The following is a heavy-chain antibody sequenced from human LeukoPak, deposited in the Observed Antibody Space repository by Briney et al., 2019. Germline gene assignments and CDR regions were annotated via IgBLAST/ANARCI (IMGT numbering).Heavy chain of an antibody. Sequence: GGSLRLSCAASGFTFNNYAMHWVRQAPGKGLEGLAVISYDVNNKYYTDSVRGRFTISRDNSKNTLYLQMNSLRAEDTAVYYCARVVDHDYGDYYLDYWGQGTLVTVSS. D-gene: IGHD4-17*01. CDR1: GFTFNNYA. CDR2: ISYDVNNK. J-gene: IGHJ4*02. CDR3: ARVVDHDYGDYYLDY. V-gene: IGHV3-30*04.